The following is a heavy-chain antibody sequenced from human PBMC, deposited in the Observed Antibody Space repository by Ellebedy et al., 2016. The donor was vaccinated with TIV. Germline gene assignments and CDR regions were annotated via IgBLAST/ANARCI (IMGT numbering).Heavy chain of an antibody. Sequence: GESLKISCTASGFTFSNNAMSWVRQAPGKGLEWNSAITNSGTSKYSANYVKGRFTISRDNSQNTLYLQVDSLGAEDTAIYYCASDPWAVGPAFDIWGQGTMVTVSS. D-gene: IGHD1-26*01. CDR3: ASDPWAVGPAFDI. V-gene: IGHV3-23*01. CDR1: GFTFSNNA. CDR2: ITNSGTSK. J-gene: IGHJ3*02.